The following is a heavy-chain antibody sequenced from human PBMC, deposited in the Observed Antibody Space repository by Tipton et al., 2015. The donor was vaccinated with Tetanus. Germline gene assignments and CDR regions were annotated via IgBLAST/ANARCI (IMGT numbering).Heavy chain of an antibody. CDR2: IYYSGSS. Sequence: GLVKPSETLSLTCAVSGVSIRSSSYFWGWIRQPPGKGLEWIGSIYYSGSSYYNPSLESRVTISLDTSKNRFSLKLTSVTAADAAVYYCARPSTTVTPRAFDVWGQGTMVTVSS. J-gene: IGHJ3*01. V-gene: IGHV4-39*01. D-gene: IGHD4-17*01. CDR1: GVSIRSSSYF. CDR3: ARPSTTVTPRAFDV.